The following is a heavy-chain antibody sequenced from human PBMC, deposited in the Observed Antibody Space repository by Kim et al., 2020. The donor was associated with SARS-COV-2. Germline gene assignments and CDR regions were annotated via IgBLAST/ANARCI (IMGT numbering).Heavy chain of an antibody. J-gene: IGHJ4*02. CDR3: ARVRDIVVVPGAIGY. V-gene: IGHV4-34*01. CDR1: GGSFSGYY. Sequence: SETLSLTCAVYGGSFSGYYWSWIRQHPGKGLEWIGEIHHSGSTNYNPSLKSRVTISVDTSKNQFSLNLSSVTAADTAVYYCARVRDIVVVPGAIGYWGQG. CDR2: IHHSGST. D-gene: IGHD2-2*01.